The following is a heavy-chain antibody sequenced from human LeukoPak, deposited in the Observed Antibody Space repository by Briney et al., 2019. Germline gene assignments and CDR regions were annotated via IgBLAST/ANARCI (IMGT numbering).Heavy chain of an antibody. J-gene: IGHJ3*02. D-gene: IGHD5-18*01. CDR3: ARGVIQLSTDAFDI. CDR1: GGSINNYY. CDR2: IYYSGST. V-gene: IGHV4-59*01. Sequence: SETLSLTCTVSGGSINNYYWSWIRQSPGKGLEWIGYIYYSGSTNYNPSLKSRVTISVDTSKNQFSLKLSSATAADTAVYYCARGVIQLSTDAFDIWGQGTMVTVSS.